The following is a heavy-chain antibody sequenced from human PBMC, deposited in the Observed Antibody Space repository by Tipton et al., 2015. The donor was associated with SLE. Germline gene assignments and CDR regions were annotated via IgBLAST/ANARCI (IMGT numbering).Heavy chain of an antibody. Sequence: SLRLSCAASGFTFSSYSMNWVRQAPGKGLEWVSSISSSSSYIYYADSVKGRFTISRDNAKNSLYLQMNSLRAEDTAVYYCARIIAARGVDPWGQGTLVTVSS. CDR3: ARIIAARGVDP. J-gene: IGHJ5*02. V-gene: IGHV3-21*01. D-gene: IGHD6-6*01. CDR1: GFTFSSYS. CDR2: ISSSSSYI.